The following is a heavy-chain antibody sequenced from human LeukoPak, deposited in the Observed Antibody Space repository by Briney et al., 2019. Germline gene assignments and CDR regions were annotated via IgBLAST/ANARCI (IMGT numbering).Heavy chain of an antibody. V-gene: IGHV3-7*01. D-gene: IGHD3-10*01. CDR2: IKQAGSEK. CDR1: GFTFSSYW. Sequence: GGSLRLSCAASGFTFSSYWMSWVRQAPGKGLEWVANIKQAGSEKYYVDSVKGRFTIPRDNAENSLYLQMNSLRAEDTAVYYCARARGFFDYWGQGTLVTVTS. CDR3: ARARGFFDY. J-gene: IGHJ4*02.